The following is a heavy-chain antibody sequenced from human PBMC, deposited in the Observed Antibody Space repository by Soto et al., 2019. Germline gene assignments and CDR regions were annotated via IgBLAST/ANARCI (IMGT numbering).Heavy chain of an antibody. CDR3: ARNPDSGRLLIYGRDV. CDR2: IIPIFGTA. CDR1: GGTFSSYA. Sequence: QVQLVQSGAEGKKPGSSVKVSCKASGGTFSSYAISWVRQAPGQGLEWMGGIIPIFGTANSAQKFHGRVTITADESTRTAYMELSSLRSEVTAVYYCARNPDSGRLLIYGRDVWGQGTTVTVS. D-gene: IGHD1-26*01. J-gene: IGHJ6*02. V-gene: IGHV1-69*12.